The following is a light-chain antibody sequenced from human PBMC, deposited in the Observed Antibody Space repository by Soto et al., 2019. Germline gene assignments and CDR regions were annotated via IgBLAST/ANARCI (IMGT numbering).Light chain of an antibody. CDR3: QQYGRSPGLFT. Sequence: EIVLTQSPGTLSLSPGERATLSCRSSQSVTSNYLAWYQQKPGQAPRLLIYGASSRVTGIPDRFSGSGSGTDVTLTISRLEPEDFAVYYCQQYGRSPGLFTFGPGTKVHIK. V-gene: IGKV3-20*01. CDR2: GAS. J-gene: IGKJ3*01. CDR1: QSVTSNY.